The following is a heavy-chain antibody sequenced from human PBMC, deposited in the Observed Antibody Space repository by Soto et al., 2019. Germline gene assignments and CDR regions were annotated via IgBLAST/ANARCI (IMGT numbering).Heavy chain of an antibody. D-gene: IGHD2-2*01. Sequence: QAQVVQSGAEVRKPGSSVKLSCKASAGTFNSYAIAWVRQAPGLGLEWIGGIIPYYNTLNYAQKFQDRVTITADDSSNTGYLELSSLRSDDTAVYFWASGASRLYPYFFDSWSQGTLVTVSS. V-gene: IGHV1-69*01. J-gene: IGHJ4*02. CDR3: ASGASRLYPYFFDS. CDR1: AGTFNSYA. CDR2: IIPYYNTL.